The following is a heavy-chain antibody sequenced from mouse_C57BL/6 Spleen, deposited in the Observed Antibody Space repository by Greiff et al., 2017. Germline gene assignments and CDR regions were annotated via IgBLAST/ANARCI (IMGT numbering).Heavy chain of an antibody. CDR3: AREGLSSYWYFDV. CDR2: INPNNGGT. V-gene: IGHV1-22*01. J-gene: IGHJ1*03. CDR1: GYTFTDYN. D-gene: IGHD1-1*01. Sequence: VQLQQSGPELVKPGASVKMSCKASGYTFTDYNMHWVKQSHGKSLEWIGYINPNNGGTSYNQKFKGKATLTVNKSSSTAYMELRSLTSEDSAVYYCAREGLSSYWYFDVWGTGTTVTVSS.